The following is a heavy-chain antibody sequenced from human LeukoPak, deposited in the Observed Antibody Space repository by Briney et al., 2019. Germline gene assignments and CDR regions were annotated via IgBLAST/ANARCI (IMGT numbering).Heavy chain of an antibody. CDR3: ARHVRCGGDCYSTSFDY. CDR1: GGSISSSSYY. V-gene: IGHV4-39*01. J-gene: IGHJ4*02. D-gene: IGHD2-21*02. Sequence: SETLSLTCTVSGGSISSSSYYWGWIRQPPGKGLEWIGSIYYSGSTYYNPSLKSRVTISVDTSKNQFSLKLSSVTAADTAVHYCARHVRCGGDCYSTSFDYWGQGTLVTVSS. CDR2: IYYSGST.